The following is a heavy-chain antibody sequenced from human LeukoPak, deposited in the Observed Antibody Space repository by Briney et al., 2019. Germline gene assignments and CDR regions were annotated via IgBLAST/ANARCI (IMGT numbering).Heavy chain of an antibody. V-gene: IGHV4-59*01. CDR2: IYYSGST. Sequence: PSETLSLTCTVSGGSIGSYYWSWIRQPPGKGLEWIGYIYYSGSTNYNPSLKSRVTISVDTSKNQFSLKLSSVTAADTAVYYCARAGTRGYSGYGLNYYYGMDVWGQGTTVTVSS. J-gene: IGHJ6*02. CDR1: GGSIGSYY. D-gene: IGHD5-12*01. CDR3: ARAGTRGYSGYGLNYYYGMDV.